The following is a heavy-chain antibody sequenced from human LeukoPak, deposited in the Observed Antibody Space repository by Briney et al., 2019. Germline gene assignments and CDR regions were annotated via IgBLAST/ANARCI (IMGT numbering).Heavy chain of an antibody. V-gene: IGHV1-2*02. D-gene: IGHD3-10*01. Sequence: ASVKVSCKASGFIFIDYYLNWVRQAPGQGLEWMGWVDPGSGGTDFAQKFQGRVTMTRDTSISTAYMEVNRLTSDDTAVYYCTRGSMLRGVSDFDYWGQGTLVTVSS. CDR3: TRGSMLRGVSDFDY. CDR1: GFIFIDYY. CDR2: VDPGSGGT. J-gene: IGHJ4*02.